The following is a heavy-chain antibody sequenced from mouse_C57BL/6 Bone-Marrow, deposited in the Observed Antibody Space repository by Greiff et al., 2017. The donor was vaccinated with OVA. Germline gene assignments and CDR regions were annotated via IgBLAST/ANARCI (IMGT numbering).Heavy chain of an antibody. CDR2: IDPENGDT. V-gene: IGHV14-4*01. CDR1: GFTITDDY. J-gene: IGHJ2*01. D-gene: IGHD2-1*01. CDR3: TSYGNFDY. Sequence: EVQLQQSGAELVRPGASVKLSCTASGFTITDDYMHWVKQRPEQGLEWIGWIDPENGDTEYASKFQGKATITADTPSNTAYLQLSSLTAEDTAVYYCTSYGNFDYWGQGTTLTVSS.